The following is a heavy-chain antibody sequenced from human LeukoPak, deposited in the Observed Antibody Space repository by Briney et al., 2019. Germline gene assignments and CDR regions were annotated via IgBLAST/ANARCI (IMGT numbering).Heavy chain of an antibody. Sequence: PSETLSLTCTVSGGSISSYYWSWIRQPPGKGLEWIGYIYYSGSTNYNPSLKSRVTISVDTSKNQFSLKLSSVTAADTAVYYCARQSGYCTNGVCYFGLDAFDIWGQGTMVTVSS. CDR3: ARQSGYCTNGVCYFGLDAFDI. J-gene: IGHJ3*02. CDR2: IYYSGST. D-gene: IGHD2-8*01. CDR1: GGSISSYY. V-gene: IGHV4-59*08.